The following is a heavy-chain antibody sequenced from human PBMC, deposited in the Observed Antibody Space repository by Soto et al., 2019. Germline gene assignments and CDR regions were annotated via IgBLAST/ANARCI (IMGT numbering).Heavy chain of an antibody. Sequence: TSETLSLTCAVYGGSFSGYYWSWIRQPPGKGLEWIGEINHSGSTNYNPSLKSRVTISVDTSKNQFSLKLSSVTAADTAVYYCAGGARLLITMVRGVIRDWFDPWGQGTLVTVSS. CDR1: GGSFSGYY. V-gene: IGHV4-34*01. J-gene: IGHJ5*02. CDR2: INHSGST. CDR3: AGGARLLITMVRGVIRDWFDP. D-gene: IGHD3-10*01.